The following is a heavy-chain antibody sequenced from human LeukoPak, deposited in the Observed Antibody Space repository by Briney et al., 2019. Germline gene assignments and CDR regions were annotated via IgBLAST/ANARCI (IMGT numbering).Heavy chain of an antibody. D-gene: IGHD2-15*01. CDR3: AKDNKVGGYYYYYMDV. Sequence: GGSLRLSCAASGFTFDDYAMHWVRQAPGKGLEWVSGISWNSGSIGYADSVKGRFTISRDNAKNSLYLQMNSPRAEDTALYYCAKDNKVGGYYYYYMDVWGKGTTVTVSS. CDR2: ISWNSGSI. J-gene: IGHJ6*03. V-gene: IGHV3-9*01. CDR1: GFTFDDYA.